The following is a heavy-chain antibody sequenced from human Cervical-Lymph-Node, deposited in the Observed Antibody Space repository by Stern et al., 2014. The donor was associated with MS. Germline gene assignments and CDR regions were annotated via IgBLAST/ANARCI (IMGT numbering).Heavy chain of an antibody. V-gene: IGHV2-5*02. CDR3: AHTTVTFDEAYGLDV. Sequence: QVTLRESGPTLAKPTQTLTLTCTFSGVSLNTSGEGVGWIRQPPGKALEWLAVIYWDADARYSPSLNSRLTITKDTSKNQVLLTMANMDPVDTGTYYCAHTTVTFDEAYGLDVWGQGTTVTVSS. CDR1: GVSLNTSGEG. D-gene: IGHD4-17*01. J-gene: IGHJ6*02. CDR2: IYWDADA.